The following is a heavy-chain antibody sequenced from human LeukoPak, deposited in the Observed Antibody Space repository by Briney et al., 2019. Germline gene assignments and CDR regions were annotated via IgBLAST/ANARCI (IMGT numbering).Heavy chain of an antibody. CDR1: GFTFSSYW. Sequence: PGGSLRLSCAASGFTFSSYWMSWVRQAPGKGLEWVANIKQDGSEKYYVDSVKGRFTISRDNAKNSLYLQMNSLRAEDTAVYYCARVSHYDFWSPSGYWGQGTLVTVSS. CDR3: ARVSHYDFWSPSGY. D-gene: IGHD3-3*01. J-gene: IGHJ4*02. V-gene: IGHV3-7*01. CDR2: IKQDGSEK.